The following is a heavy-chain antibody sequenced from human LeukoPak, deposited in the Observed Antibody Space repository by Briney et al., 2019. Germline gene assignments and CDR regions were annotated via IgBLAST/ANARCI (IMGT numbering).Heavy chain of an antibody. Sequence: GGSLRLSCAASGFSFSPYWMSWVRQGPGKGLEWVSSISSSSSYIYYADSVKGRFTISRDNAKNSLYLQMNSLRAEDTAVYYCARATVLEWLLEYYFGYWGQGTLVTVSS. V-gene: IGHV3-21*01. CDR1: GFSFSPYW. J-gene: IGHJ4*02. CDR3: ARATVLEWLLEYYFGY. D-gene: IGHD3-3*01. CDR2: ISSSSSYI.